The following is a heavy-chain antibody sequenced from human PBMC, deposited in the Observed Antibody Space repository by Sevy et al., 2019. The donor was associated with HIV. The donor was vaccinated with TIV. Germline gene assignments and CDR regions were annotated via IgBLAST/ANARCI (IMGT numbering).Heavy chain of an antibody. CDR2: MNPNSGNT. J-gene: IGHJ3*02. CDR3: IGIPGARGLLEAFDI. Sequence: ASVKVSCKASGYTFTSYDINWVRQATGQGLEWMGWMNPNSGNTGYAQKFQGRVTMTRNTSISTAYMELSSLRSEDTAVYYCIGIPGARGLLEAFDIWGLGTMVTVSS. V-gene: IGHV1-8*01. D-gene: IGHD1-1*01. CDR1: GYTFTSYD.